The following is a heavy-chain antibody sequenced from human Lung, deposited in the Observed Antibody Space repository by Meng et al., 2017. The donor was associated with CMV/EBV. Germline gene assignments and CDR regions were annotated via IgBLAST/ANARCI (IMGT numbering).Heavy chain of an antibody. CDR3: AHTHEWLVPRFDY. CDR2: IYWNADK. Sequence: SGPXLAQPKQPLSLTCTFSWLPLSTSGVGVGWVRQPSGKALEWVALIYWNADKCYSPFLKSRLTIAKDSTKNQVVLTMTNMDPVDTAPYYSAHTHEWLVPRFDYXGQGXLVTVSS. CDR1: WLPLSTSGVG. J-gene: IGHJ4*02. V-gene: IGHV2-5*01. D-gene: IGHD6-19*01.